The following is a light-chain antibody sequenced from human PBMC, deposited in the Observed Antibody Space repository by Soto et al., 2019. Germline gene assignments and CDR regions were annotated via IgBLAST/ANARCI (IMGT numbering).Light chain of an antibody. CDR3: QPYDNLPLT. V-gene: IGKV1-33*01. Sequence: DIQMTQSPSSLSASVGDRVTITCQASQDISNYLNWYQQKPGKAPKLLIYDASNLETGVPSRFSGSGSGTDFTFTNSSLHPEFIATYYCQPYDNLPLTFGGVTKVEIK. CDR1: QDISNY. CDR2: DAS. J-gene: IGKJ4*01.